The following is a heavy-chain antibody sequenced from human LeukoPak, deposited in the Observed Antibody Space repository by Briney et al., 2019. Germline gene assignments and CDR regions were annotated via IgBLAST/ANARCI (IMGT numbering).Heavy chain of an antibody. CDR3: ARAVRDIVVVVAATPYYYYYYMDV. Sequence: SETLSLTCTVSGGSISSYYWSWIRQPAGKGLEWIGRIYTSGSTNYNPSLKSRVTMSVDTFKNQFSLELSSVPAADTAVYYCARAVRDIVVVVAATPYYYYYYMDVWGKGTTVTVSS. J-gene: IGHJ6*03. CDR2: IYTSGST. V-gene: IGHV4-4*07. CDR1: GGSISSYY. D-gene: IGHD2-15*01.